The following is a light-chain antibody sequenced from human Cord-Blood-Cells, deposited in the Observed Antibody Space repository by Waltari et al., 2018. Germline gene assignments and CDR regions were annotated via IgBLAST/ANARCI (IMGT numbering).Light chain of an antibody. CDR2: EVS. CDR1: SSDVGSYNL. J-gene: IGLJ2*01. V-gene: IGLV2-23*02. CDR3: CSYAGSSTSVV. Sequence: QSALTPPASVSGSPGQSITISCTGPSSDVGSYNLVSWYQQHPGKAPKLMIYEVSKRPSGVSNRFSGSKSGNTASLTISGLQAEDEADYYCCSYAGSSTSVVFGGGTKLTVL.